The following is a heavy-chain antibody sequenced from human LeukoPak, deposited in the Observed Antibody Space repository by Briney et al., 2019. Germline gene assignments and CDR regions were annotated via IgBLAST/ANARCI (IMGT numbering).Heavy chain of an antibody. V-gene: IGHV4-4*02. Sequence: SETLSLTCAVSGGSGGSISSSNYWSWVRQPPGKGLEWIGEIYHSVSTNYNPSLKSQVTISVDTSKNQFSLKVTSATAADTAVYYCARGSWYSSGVWPVFDHWGQGTLITVSS. CDR3: ARGSWYSSGVWPVFDH. D-gene: IGHD6-19*01. J-gene: IGHJ4*02. CDR1: GGSGGSISSSNY. CDR2: IYHSVST.